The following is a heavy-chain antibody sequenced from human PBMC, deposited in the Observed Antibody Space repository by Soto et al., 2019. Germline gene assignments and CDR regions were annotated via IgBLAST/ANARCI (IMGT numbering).Heavy chain of an antibody. CDR3: ARGHLGPYDYIWGSYRPHAFDI. D-gene: IGHD3-16*02. V-gene: IGHV4-59*01. CDR1: GGSISSYY. J-gene: IGHJ3*02. Sequence: QVQLQESGPGLVKPSETLSLTCTVSGGSISSYYWSWIRQPPGKGLGWIGYIYYSGSTNYNPSLKSRVTISVDTSKNQFSLKLSSVTAADTAVYYCARGHLGPYDYIWGSYRPHAFDIWGQGTMVTVSS. CDR2: IYYSGST.